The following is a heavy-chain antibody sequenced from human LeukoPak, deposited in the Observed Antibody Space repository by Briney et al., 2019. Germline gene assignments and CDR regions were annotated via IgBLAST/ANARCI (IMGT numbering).Heavy chain of an antibody. V-gene: IGHV3-30*02. CDR2: IRYDGSNK. CDR1: GFTLSSYG. J-gene: IGHJ4*02. D-gene: IGHD2-2*01. Sequence: GGSLRLSCAASGFTLSSYGMHWVRQAPGKGLEWVAFIRYDGSNKYYADSVKGRFTISRDNSKNTLYLQMNSLRAEDTAVYYCARTIYCSSTSCYDALGYWGQGTLVTVSS. CDR3: ARTIYCSSTSCYDALGY.